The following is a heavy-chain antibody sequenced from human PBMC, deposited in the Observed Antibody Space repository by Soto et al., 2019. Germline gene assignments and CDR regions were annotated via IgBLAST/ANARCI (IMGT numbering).Heavy chain of an antibody. Sequence: QVQLVESGGGVVQPGASLRLSCAASEFTFSSYAMHWVRQAPGKGLEWVAVVSKDGSNKYYADSVKGRFTIARDNFKNTLNLQMNSLRAEDTAVYYCAKDQSTNSRSYHALDVWGQGTTVTVSS. V-gene: IGHV3-30*18. D-gene: IGHD2-8*01. CDR2: VSKDGSNK. CDR1: EFTFSSYA. CDR3: AKDQSTNSRSYHALDV. J-gene: IGHJ6*02.